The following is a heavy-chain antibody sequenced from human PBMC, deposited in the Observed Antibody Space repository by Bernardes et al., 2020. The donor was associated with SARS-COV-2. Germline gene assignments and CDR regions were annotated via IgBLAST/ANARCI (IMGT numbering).Heavy chain of an antibody. J-gene: IGHJ5*02. CDR1: GFTFDAYT. D-gene: IGHD3-10*01. Sequence: WGSLRLSCAASGFTFDAYTMHWVRQAPGKGLELVSLISWDGGSTYYADSVKGRFTISRDNSKNSLYLQMNSLRTEDTALYYCAKGGVTMVRGVRPESPDWFDPWGQGTLVTVSS. V-gene: IGHV3-43*01. CDR2: ISWDGGST. CDR3: AKGGVTMVRGVRPESPDWFDP.